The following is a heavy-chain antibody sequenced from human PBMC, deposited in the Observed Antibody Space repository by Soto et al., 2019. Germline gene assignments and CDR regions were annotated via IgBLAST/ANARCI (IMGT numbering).Heavy chain of an antibody. CDR1: GGSISSYY. Sequence: PSETLSLTCTVSGGSISSYYWSWIRQPPGKGLEWIGYIYYSGSTNYNPSLKSRVTISVDTSKNQFSLKLSSVTAADTAVYYCARAAYYYGSGSQRYFDYWGQGTLVTVS. CDR2: IYYSGST. V-gene: IGHV4-59*01. J-gene: IGHJ4*02. CDR3: ARAAYYYGSGSQRYFDY. D-gene: IGHD3-10*01.